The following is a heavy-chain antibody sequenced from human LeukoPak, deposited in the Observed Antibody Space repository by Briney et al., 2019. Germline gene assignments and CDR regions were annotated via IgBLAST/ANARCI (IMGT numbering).Heavy chain of an antibody. V-gene: IGHV4-34*01. J-gene: IGHJ5*02. CDR3: ARGRLLMWFDP. CDR1: GGSFSGYS. D-gene: IGHD3-16*01. Sequence: SEALSLTCAVYGGSFSGYSWSWIRQPPGKGLEWIGEINHSGSTNYNPSLKSRVTISVDTSKKQFSLKLRSVTAADTAVYYCARGRLLMWFDPWGQGTLVTVSS. CDR2: INHSGST.